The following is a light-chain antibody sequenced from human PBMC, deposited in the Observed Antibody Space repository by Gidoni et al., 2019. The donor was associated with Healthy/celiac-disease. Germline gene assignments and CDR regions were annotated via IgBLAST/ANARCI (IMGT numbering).Light chain of an antibody. CDR2: GAS. CDR1: QSVSSSY. CDR3: QQYGSSSLWT. V-gene: IGKV3-20*01. J-gene: IGKJ1*01. Sequence: EIVLTQSPGTLSFSPGERATLSCRASQSVSSSYLAWYQKKPGQAPRLLIYGASSRATGIPDRFSGSGSGTDFTLTISRLEPEDFAVYYCQQYGSSSLWTFGQGTKVEIK.